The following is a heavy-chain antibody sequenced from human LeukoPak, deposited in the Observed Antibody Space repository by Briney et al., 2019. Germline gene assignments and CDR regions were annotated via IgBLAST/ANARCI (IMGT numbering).Heavy chain of an antibody. CDR3: TTAANQYFDY. J-gene: IGHJ4*02. Sequence: ASVKVSCKASGYSFSTHWMHWVRQAPGQGFEWMAIINPDGTATSHSQKFQGRLSMTRDPSTSTVYLELSRLTSEDTAIYYCTTAANQYFDYWGQGSLVAVSP. D-gene: IGHD1-14*01. CDR1: GYSFSTHW. V-gene: IGHV1-46*01. CDR2: INPDGTAT.